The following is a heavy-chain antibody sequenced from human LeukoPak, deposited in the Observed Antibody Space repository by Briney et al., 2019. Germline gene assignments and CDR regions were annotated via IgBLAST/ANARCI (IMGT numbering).Heavy chain of an antibody. Sequence: SETLSLTCAVYGGSFSGYYWSWLRQPPGKGLEWIGEINHSGSTNYNPSLKSRVTISVNTSKNQSSLKLSSVTAADTAVYYCARQGDPLTGYSSSWYGVSGYWGQGTLVTVSS. CDR2: INHSGST. CDR3: ARQGDPLTGYSSSWYGVSGY. J-gene: IGHJ4*02. D-gene: IGHD6-13*01. V-gene: IGHV4-34*01. CDR1: GGSFSGYY.